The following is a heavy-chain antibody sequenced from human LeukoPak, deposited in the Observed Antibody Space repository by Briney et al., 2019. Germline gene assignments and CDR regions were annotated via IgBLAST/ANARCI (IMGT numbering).Heavy chain of an antibody. CDR1: GYTFTSYG. V-gene: IGHV1-18*01. J-gene: IGHJ3*02. CDR3: ARGGPLGYCSGGSCSRADAFDI. Sequence: VASVKVSCKASGYTFTSYGISWVRQAPGQGLEWMGWISAYNGNTNYAQKLQGRVTMTTDTSTSTAYMELRSLRSDDTAVYYCARGGPLGYCSGGSCSRADAFDIWGQGTMVTVSS. D-gene: IGHD2-15*01. CDR2: ISAYNGNT.